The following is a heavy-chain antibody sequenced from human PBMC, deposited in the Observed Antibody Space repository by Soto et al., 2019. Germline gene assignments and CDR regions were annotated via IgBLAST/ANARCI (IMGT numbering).Heavy chain of an antibody. Sequence: QVQLVQSGAEVKKPGSSVKVSCKASGGTFSSYTISWVRQAPGQGLEWMGRIIPILGIANYAQKFQGRVTITADKSTSTAYMELSSLRSEDTAVYYCARSGSVGIPMFDPWGQGTLVTVSS. CDR1: GGTFSSYT. J-gene: IGHJ5*02. CDR3: ARSGSVGIPMFDP. CDR2: IIPILGIA. D-gene: IGHD3-10*01. V-gene: IGHV1-69*02.